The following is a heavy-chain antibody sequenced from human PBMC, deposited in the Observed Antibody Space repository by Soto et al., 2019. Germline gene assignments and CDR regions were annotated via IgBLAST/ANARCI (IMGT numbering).Heavy chain of an antibody. CDR2: INHSGST. V-gene: IGHV4-34*01. CDR1: GGSFSGYY. D-gene: IGHD6-13*01. CDR3: ASRSSSWSYYYMDV. J-gene: IGHJ6*03. Sequence: SETLSLTCAVYGGSFSGYYWSWIRQPPGKGLEWIGEINHSGSTNYNPSLKSRVTISVDTSKNQFSLKLSSVTAADTAVYYCASRSSSWSYYYMDVWGKGTTVTVSS.